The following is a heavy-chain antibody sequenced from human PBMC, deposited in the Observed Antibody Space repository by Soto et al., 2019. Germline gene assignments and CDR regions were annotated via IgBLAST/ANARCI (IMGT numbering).Heavy chain of an antibody. J-gene: IGHJ6*02. CDR2: INHSGST. CDR3: ARDNCYDSSGYYWLGYYYGMDV. Sequence: SETLSLTCAVYGGSFSGYYWSWIRQPPGKGLEWIGEINHSGSTNYNPSLKSRVTISVDTSKNQFSLKLSSVTAADTAVYYCARDNCYDSSGYYWLGYYYGMDVWGQGTTVTVSS. D-gene: IGHD3-22*01. V-gene: IGHV4-34*01. CDR1: GGSFSGYY.